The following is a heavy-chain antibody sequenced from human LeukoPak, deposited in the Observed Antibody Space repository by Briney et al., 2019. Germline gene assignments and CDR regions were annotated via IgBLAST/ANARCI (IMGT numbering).Heavy chain of an antibody. CDR3: ARLSPGYCSSTSCYYYYYMDV. CDR1: GGSISSGSW. D-gene: IGHD2-2*01. V-gene: IGHV4-4*02. Sequence: PSGTLSLTCVVSGGSISSGSWWSWVRQTPGKGLEWIGEIYHSGHTNYNPSLKSRVTISVDTSKNQFSLKLSSVTAADTAVYYCARLSPGYCSSTSCYYYYYMDVWGKGTTVTISS. J-gene: IGHJ6*03. CDR2: IYHSGHT.